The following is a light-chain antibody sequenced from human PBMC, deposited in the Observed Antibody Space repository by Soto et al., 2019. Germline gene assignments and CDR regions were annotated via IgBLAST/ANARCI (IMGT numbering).Light chain of an antibody. CDR1: QSVSSN. Sequence: EIVTTQSPATLSVSPGERATLSCRASQSVSSNLAWYQQKPGQAPRLLIYDASNRATGIPDRFSGSGSGTDFTLTFSSLEPEDFAVYYCQQYSNWPITFGQGTRLEIK. V-gene: IGKV3-11*01. J-gene: IGKJ5*01. CDR2: DAS. CDR3: QQYSNWPIT.